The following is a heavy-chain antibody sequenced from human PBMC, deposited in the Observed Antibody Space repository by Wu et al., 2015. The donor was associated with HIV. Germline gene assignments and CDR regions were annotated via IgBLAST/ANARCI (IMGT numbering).Heavy chain of an antibody. V-gene: IGHV1-69*13. J-gene: IGHJ4*02. D-gene: IGHD3-10*01. CDR3: ATEGGYYLTTSLDS. Sequence: QVQLVQSGAEVRKPKSSVKVSCKASGTTFSSHSISWIRQAPGQGLEWMGRIIPIFNTADYSQRFQGRVTITADESTNTAYMQLSSLRFDDTAIYYCATEGGYYLTTSLDSWGQGTXVHRLL. CDR2: IIPIFNTA. CDR1: GTTFSSHS.